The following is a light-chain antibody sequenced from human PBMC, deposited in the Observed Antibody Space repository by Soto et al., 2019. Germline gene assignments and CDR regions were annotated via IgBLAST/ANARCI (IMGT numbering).Light chain of an antibody. CDR3: QQYNNWLQT. J-gene: IGKJ1*01. Sequence: DIVMTQSPATLSLCPGEVSTLSCRASQSVGSNLAWYQQKPAQAPRLLIYGVSTRATGTPARFSGSGSGTEFTLTISSVQSEDFAVYYCQQYNNWLQTFGQGTKVDIK. V-gene: IGKV3-15*01. CDR2: GVS. CDR1: QSVGSN.